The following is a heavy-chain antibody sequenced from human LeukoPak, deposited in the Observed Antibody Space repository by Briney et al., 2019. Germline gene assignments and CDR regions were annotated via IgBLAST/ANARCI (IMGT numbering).Heavy chain of an antibody. J-gene: IGHJ5*02. D-gene: IGHD3-22*01. CDR1: GFSFSDAW. CDR2: IRRNSDGGTI. Sequence: GGSLRLSCATSGFSFSDAWMNWVRQAPGKGLEWVGRIRRNSDGGTIDYAAPVKGRFALSRDDSKNTLYLPMSSLQTEDTAVYYCATDFYDTTWGQGTLVTVSS. V-gene: IGHV3-15*07. CDR3: ATDFYDTT.